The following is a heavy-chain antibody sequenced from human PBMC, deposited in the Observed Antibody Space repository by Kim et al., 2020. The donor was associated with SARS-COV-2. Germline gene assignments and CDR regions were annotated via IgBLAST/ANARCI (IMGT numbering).Heavy chain of an antibody. CDR3: ARDPSDTVEVPAAVSWFDP. D-gene: IGHD2-2*01. V-gene: IGHV3-30*07. J-gene: IGHJ5*02. Sequence: KGRFIISRDNSKNMLYLQMNSLRAEDTAVYYCARDPSDTVEVPAAVSWFDPWGQGTLVTVSS.